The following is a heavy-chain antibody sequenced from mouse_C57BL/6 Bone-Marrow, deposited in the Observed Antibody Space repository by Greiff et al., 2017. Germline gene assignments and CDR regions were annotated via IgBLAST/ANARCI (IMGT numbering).Heavy chain of an antibody. CDR3: ARYYGSSYYAMDY. V-gene: IGHV1-59*01. CDR1: GYTFTSYW. D-gene: IGHD1-1*01. J-gene: IGHJ4*01. Sequence: VQLQQPGAELVRPGTSVKLSCTASGYTFTSYWMHWVKQRPGQGLEWIGVIDPSDSYTNYNQKFKGKATLTVDTSSSTAYMQLSSLTSEDSAVYYCARYYGSSYYAMDYWGQGTSVTVSS. CDR2: IDPSDSYT.